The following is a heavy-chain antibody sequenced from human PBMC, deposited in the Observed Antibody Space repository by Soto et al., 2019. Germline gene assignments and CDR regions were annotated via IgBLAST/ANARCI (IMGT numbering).Heavy chain of an antibody. V-gene: IGHV3-9*01. J-gene: IGHJ4*02. CDR1: GFTFDDYA. CDR3: AKDVGVSNADYYDSSGLGMPSGY. CDR2: ISWNSGSI. D-gene: IGHD3-22*01. Sequence: EVQLVESGGGLVQPGRSLRLSCAASGFTFDDYAMHWVRQAPGKGLEWVSGISWNSGSIGYADSVKGRFTISRDNAKNSLYLQMNSLRAEDTALYYCAKDVGVSNADYYDSSGLGMPSGYWGQGTLVTVSS.